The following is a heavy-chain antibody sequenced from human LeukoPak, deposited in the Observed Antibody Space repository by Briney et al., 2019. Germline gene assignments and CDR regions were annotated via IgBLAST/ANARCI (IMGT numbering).Heavy chain of an antibody. V-gene: IGHV7-4-1*02. CDR1: GYTFTSYA. CDR3: ARDLSGSSGERYCSGGSCYIH. Sequence: ASVKVSCKASGYTFTSYAMNWVRQAPGQGLGWMGWINTNTGNPTYAQGFTGRFVFSLDTSVSTAYLQISSLKAEDTAVYYCARDLSGSSGERYCSGGSCYIHWGQGTLVTVSS. CDR2: INTNTGNP. D-gene: IGHD2-15*01. J-gene: IGHJ4*02.